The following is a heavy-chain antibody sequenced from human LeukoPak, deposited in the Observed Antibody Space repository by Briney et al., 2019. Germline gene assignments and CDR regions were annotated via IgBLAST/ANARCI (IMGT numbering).Heavy chain of an antibody. CDR2: ISYDGSDQ. D-gene: IGHD4-17*01. Sequence: PGGSLRLSCAASGFTFSSYGMHWVRQAPGKGLEWVTVISYDGSDQYYADSVKGRFTVSRDNSKNTLYLQMNSLRPEDTAVYYCAKSVTVTYHYYYGMDVWGQGTTVTVSS. CDR3: AKSVTVTYHYYYGMDV. V-gene: IGHV3-30*18. CDR1: GFTFSSYG. J-gene: IGHJ6*02.